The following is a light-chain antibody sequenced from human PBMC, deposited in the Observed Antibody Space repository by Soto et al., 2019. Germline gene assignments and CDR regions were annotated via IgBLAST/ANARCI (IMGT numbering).Light chain of an antibody. J-gene: IGLJ1*01. CDR2: EGS. Sequence: QYVRTRPACVSGSAGQSSTISCTGTSSDVGSYNLVSWYQQHPGKAPKLMIYEGSKRPSGVSNRFSGSKSGNTASLTISGLQAEDEADYYCCSYAGSSSYVFGTGTKVTVL. CDR3: CSYAGSSSYV. V-gene: IGLV2-23*01. CDR1: SSDVGSYNL.